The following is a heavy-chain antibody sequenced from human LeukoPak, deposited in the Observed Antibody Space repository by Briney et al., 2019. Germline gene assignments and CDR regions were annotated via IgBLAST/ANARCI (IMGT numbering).Heavy chain of an antibody. J-gene: IGHJ4*02. Sequence: GGSLRLSCAASGFTFSSYSMNWVRQAPGKGLEWVSSISSSSSYIYYADSVKGRFTISRDNAKNSLYLQMNSLRAEDTAVYYCARASMVRGVIILSYFDYWGQGTLVTVSS. CDR2: ISSSSSYI. CDR1: GFTFSSYS. D-gene: IGHD3-10*01. CDR3: ARASMVRGVIILSYFDY. V-gene: IGHV3-21*01.